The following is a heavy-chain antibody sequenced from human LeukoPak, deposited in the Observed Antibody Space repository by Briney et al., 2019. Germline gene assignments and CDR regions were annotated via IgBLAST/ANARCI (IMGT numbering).Heavy chain of an antibody. J-gene: IGHJ4*02. D-gene: IGHD2-15*01. Sequence: GGSQRLSCATSGFTFDDYGMSWVRQAPGKGLEWVSGITWNGGNTGYSDSVKGRFTISRDSAKNSLYLQMNSLRVEDTAMYYCARGYCSGSSCFPFDYWGQGTLVTVSS. CDR3: ARGYCSGSSCFPFDY. V-gene: IGHV3-20*04. CDR1: GFTFDDYG. CDR2: ITWNGGNT.